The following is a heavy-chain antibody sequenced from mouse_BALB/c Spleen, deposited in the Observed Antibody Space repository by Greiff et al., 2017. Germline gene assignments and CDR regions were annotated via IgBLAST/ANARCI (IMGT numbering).Heavy chain of an antibody. CDR3: AGMYGNYLWFAY. CDR1: GYTFTDYW. J-gene: IGHJ3*01. D-gene: IGHD2-10*02. CDR2: IDTSDSYT. V-gene: IGHV1-69*01. Sequence: QVQLQQPGAELVMPGASVKMSCKASGYTFTDYWMHWVKQRPGQGLEWIGAIDTSDSYTSYNQKFKGKATLTVDESSSTAYMQLSSLTSEDSAVYYCAGMYGNYLWFAYWGQGTLVTVSA.